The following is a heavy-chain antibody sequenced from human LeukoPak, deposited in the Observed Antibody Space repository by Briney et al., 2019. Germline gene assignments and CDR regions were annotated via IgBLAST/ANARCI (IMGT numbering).Heavy chain of an antibody. J-gene: IGHJ4*02. D-gene: IGHD5-18*01. V-gene: IGHV3-48*04. CDR3: ARAIASYGDSAY. CDR1: GFKFSSFS. CDR2: ITSTSGAT. Sequence: TGGSLRLSCAASGFKFSSFSMGWVRQAPGKGLEWLSYITSTSGATYYADSLEGRFTISRDNAKNSLYLQINSLRADDTAVCYCARAIASYGDSAYWGQGTLVSVSS.